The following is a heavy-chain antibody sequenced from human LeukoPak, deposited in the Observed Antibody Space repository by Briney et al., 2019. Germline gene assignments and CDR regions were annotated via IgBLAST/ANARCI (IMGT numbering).Heavy chain of an antibody. CDR2: IYHSGST. J-gene: IGHJ3*02. D-gene: IGHD2-15*01. CDR3: ARPKVARSGADAFDI. Sequence: PSETLSLTCAVSGGSISSSYWWSWVRQPPGKGLEWIGEIYHSGSTNYNPSLKSRVTISVDKSKNQFSLKLSSVTAADTAVYYCARPKVARSGADAFDIWGQGTMVTVSS. CDR1: GGSISSSYW. V-gene: IGHV4-4*02.